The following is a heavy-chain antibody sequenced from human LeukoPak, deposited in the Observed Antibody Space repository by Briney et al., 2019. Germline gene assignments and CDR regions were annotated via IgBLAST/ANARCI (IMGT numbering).Heavy chain of an antibody. CDR1: AYSSSSGYY. J-gene: IGHJ4*02. D-gene: IGHD3-3*01. V-gene: IGHV4-38-2*02. CDR2: INHSGNT. Sequence: ASETLSLTCTVSAYSSSSGYYWGWIRQSPGKGLEWIGSINHSGNTYYDPSLKSRVTISVDTSKNQFSLKLSSVTAADTAVYYCARDRQVLRFLEWSLGYFDYWGQGTLVTVSS. CDR3: ARDRQVLRFLEWSLGYFDY.